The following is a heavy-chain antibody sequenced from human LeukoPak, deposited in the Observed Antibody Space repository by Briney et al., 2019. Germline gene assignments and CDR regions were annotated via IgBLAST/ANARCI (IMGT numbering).Heavy chain of an antibody. V-gene: IGHV1-2*02. CDR3: ARARRFLEWFDP. D-gene: IGHD3-3*01. Sequence: ASVKVSCKASGYTFTGYYMHWVRQAPGQGLEWMGWINPNSGGTSYAQKFQGRVTMTRDTSISTAYKELSRLRSDDTAVYYCARARRFLEWFDPWGQGTLVTVSS. CDR1: GYTFTGYY. J-gene: IGHJ5*02. CDR2: INPNSGGT.